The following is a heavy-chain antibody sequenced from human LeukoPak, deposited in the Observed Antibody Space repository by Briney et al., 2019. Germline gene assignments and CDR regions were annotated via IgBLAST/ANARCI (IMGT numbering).Heavy chain of an antibody. CDR3: ARGYHNFDY. D-gene: IGHD2-2*01. CDR2: INHSGST. Sequence: PSETLSLTCAVYGGSFSGYYWRWIRQTPGKGLECIGEINHSGSTNYNPSLKSRVTISLDTYKTQFSLKLTSVTAADTAVYYCARGYHNFDYWGQGTLVTVSS. CDR1: GGSFSGYY. J-gene: IGHJ4*02. V-gene: IGHV4-34*01.